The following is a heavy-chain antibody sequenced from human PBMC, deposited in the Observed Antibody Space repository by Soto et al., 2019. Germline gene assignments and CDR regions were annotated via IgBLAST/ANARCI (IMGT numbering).Heavy chain of an antibody. CDR2: ISSSSSYI. CDR1: GFTFSSYS. Sequence: EVQLVESGGGLVKPGGSLRLSCAASGFTFSSYSMNWVRQAPGKGLEWVSSISSSSSYIYYADSVKGRFTISRDNAKNSLYLQMNSRRAEDTAVYYCARAQPEDIVVVVAARTAFDIWGQGTMVTVSS. V-gene: IGHV3-21*01. CDR3: ARAQPEDIVVVVAARTAFDI. J-gene: IGHJ3*02. D-gene: IGHD2-15*01.